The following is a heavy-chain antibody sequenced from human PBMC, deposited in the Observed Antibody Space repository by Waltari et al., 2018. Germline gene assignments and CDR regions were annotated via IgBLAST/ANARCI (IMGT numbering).Heavy chain of an antibody. Sequence: EVQLVQSGAEVKKPGESLKISCKGSGYSFTSYWIGWVRQMPGNGLEWMGIIYPGDSDTRYSPSFQGQVTISADKSISTAYLQWSSLKASDTAMYYCARQREPDSSSPLGWFDPWGQGTLVTVSS. CDR2: IYPGDSDT. CDR1: GYSFTSYW. J-gene: IGHJ5*02. D-gene: IGHD6-6*01. V-gene: IGHV5-51*01. CDR3: ARQREPDSSSPLGWFDP.